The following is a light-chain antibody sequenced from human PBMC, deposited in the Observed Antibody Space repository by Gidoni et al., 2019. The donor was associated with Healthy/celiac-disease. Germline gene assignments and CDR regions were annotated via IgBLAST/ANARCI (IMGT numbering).Light chain of an antibody. CDR1: QSFSSY. J-gene: IGKJ4*01. V-gene: IGKV3-11*01. CDR2: DAS. CDR3: QRRSNWLT. Sequence: EMVLTQPPATLSLSPGERATRPCRASQSFSSYFAWYQQQPGQAPRLLIYDASNRATGIPARFSGSGSGTDFTLTISSLEPEDFAVYFCQRRSNWLTFGGGTKVEIK.